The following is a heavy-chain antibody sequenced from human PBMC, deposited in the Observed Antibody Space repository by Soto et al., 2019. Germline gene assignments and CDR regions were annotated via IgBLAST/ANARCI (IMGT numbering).Heavy chain of an antibody. CDR3: AITYGSGSYRGYYYYGMDV. CDR1: GYSFTSYW. V-gene: IGHV5-10-1*01. D-gene: IGHD3-10*01. CDR2: IDPSDSYT. J-gene: IGHJ6*02. Sequence: EVQLVQSGAEVKKPGESLRISCKGSGYSFTSYWISWVRQMPGKGLEWMGSIDPSDSYTNYSQSFQGHVTISADKSISTAYLQWSSLKASDTAMYYCAITYGSGSYRGYYYYGMDVWGQGTTVTVSS.